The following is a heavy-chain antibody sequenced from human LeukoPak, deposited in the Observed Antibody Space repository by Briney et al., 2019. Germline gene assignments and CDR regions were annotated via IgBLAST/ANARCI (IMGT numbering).Heavy chain of an antibody. V-gene: IGHV3-21*01. CDR3: ASYYDFWSSFDY. CDR2: ISSSSSYI. D-gene: IGHD3-3*01. J-gene: IGHJ4*02. Sequence: GGSLRLSCAASGFTFSSYSMNWVRQAPRKGLEWVSSISSSSSYIYYADSVKGRFTISRDNAKNSLYLQMNSLRAEDTDVYYCASYYDFWSSFDYWGQGTLVTVS. CDR1: GFTFSSYS.